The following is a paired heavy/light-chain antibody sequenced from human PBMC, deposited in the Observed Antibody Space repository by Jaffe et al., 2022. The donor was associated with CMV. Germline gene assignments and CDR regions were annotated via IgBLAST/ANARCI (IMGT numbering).Light chain of an antibody. CDR3: QQYGSYRGT. J-gene: IGKJ1*01. V-gene: IGKV3-20*01. Sequence: EIVLTQSPGTLSLSPGERATLSCRASQSVSSSYLAWYQQKPGQAPRLLIYGASSRATGIPDRFSGSGSGTDFTLTISRLEPEDFAVYYCQQYGSYRGTFGQGTKVEIK. CDR1: QSVSSSY. CDR2: GAS.
Heavy chain of an antibody. V-gene: IGHV5-51*01. J-gene: IGHJ3*02. CDR1: GYSFTSYW. D-gene: IGHD3-22*01. CDR3: ARPLNYYDSSGYYSPDAFDI. Sequence: EVQLVQSGAEVKKPGESLKISCKGSGYSFTSYWIGWVRQMPGKGLEWMGIIYPGDSDTRYSPSFQGQVTISADKSISTAYLQWSSLKASDTAMYYCARPLNYYDSSGYYSPDAFDIWGQGTMVTVSS. CDR2: IYPGDSDT.